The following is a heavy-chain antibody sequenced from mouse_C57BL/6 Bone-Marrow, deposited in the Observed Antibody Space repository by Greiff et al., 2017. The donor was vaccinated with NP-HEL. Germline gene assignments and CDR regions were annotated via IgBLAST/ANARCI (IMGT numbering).Heavy chain of an antibody. CDR2: INPNNGGT. D-gene: IGHD1-1*01. V-gene: IGHV1-18*01. J-gene: IGHJ1*01. CDR1: GYTFTDYN. Sequence: DVHLVESGPELVKPGASVKIPCKASGYTFTDYNMDWVKQSHGKSLEWIGDINPNNGGTIYNQKFKGKATLTVDKSSSTAYMELRSLTSEDTAVYYCARKGYGSSRVPYWYFDVWGAGTTVTASS. CDR3: ARKGYGSSRVPYWYFDV.